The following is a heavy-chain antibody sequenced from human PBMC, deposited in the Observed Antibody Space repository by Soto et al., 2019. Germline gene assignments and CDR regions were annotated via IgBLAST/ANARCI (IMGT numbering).Heavy chain of an antibody. J-gene: IGHJ4*02. CDR2: ISGSGGST. D-gene: IGHD2-15*01. CDR1: GFTFSSYP. CDR3: TRGVVGTSSWSPFGY. Sequence: GGSLRLSCAASGFTFSSYPMSWVRQAPGKGLEWVSAISGSGGSTYYADSVKGRFTISRDNSKNTLYLQMNSLKTEDTAVYYCTRGVVGTSSWSPFGYWGQGTLVTVSS. V-gene: IGHV3-23*01.